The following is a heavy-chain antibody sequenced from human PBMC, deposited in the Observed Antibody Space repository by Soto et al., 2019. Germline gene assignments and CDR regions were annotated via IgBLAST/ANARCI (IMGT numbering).Heavy chain of an antibody. CDR2: VSTSIRST. CDR1: GYSFSGYD. CDR3: ARDSGAALYGEDALDI. Sequence: QGKLVQSGPEVKKPGASVKVSCTASGYSFSGYDITWVRQAPGQGLEWLGWVSTSIRSTMSAEKLQGRLTMTTDTSTTTVYMELWGFASDDTAVYYCARDSGAALYGEDALDIWGQGTMVSVSS. D-gene: IGHD3-10*01. J-gene: IGHJ3*02. V-gene: IGHV1-18*04.